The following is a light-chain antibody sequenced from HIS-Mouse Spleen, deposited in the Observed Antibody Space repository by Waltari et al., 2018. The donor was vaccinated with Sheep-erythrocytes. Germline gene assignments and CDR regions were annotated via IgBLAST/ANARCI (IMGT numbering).Light chain of an antibody. CDR3: QSADSSGTWV. J-gene: IGLJ3*02. Sequence: SYELTQPPSVSVSPGQTARITCSGDALPKQYAYWYQQKPGQAPGLVIYKDMERPSGIPGRFSGSDSGKTVTLTISGVQAEDEADYYCQSADSSGTWVFGGGTKLTVL. V-gene: IGLV3-25*03. CDR2: KDM. CDR1: ALPKQY.